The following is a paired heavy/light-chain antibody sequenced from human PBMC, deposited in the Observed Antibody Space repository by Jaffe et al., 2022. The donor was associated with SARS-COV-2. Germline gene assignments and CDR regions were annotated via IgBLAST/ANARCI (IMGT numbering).Heavy chain of an antibody. J-gene: IGHJ6*02. CDR3: AACSGKLLWDRYGMDV. CDR1: GFTFSNSG. V-gene: IGHV3-23*01. CDR2: INPRGEHT. Sequence: EVQLLESGGGLVQSGGSLRLSCGASGFTFSNSGMSWVRQTPGGRLEWVSSINPRGEHTYYADSVRGRLRISRDNSKNTLSLQMDSLRADDTGVYYCAACSGKLLWDRYGMDVWGQGTTVTVSS. D-gene: IGHD2-2*01.
Light chain of an antibody. V-gene: IGLV1-51*01. CDR2: DSD. Sequence: QSILTQPPSVSAAPGQKVTIFCSGSSSNIGNNYVSWYQQLPGTAPKLLIYDSDKRPSGVPDRFSGSKSGTSATLGITGLQTGDEGDYYCGAWDNTLSAGVFGGGTKVTVL. CDR3: GAWDNTLSAGV. J-gene: IGLJ3*02. CDR1: SSNIGNNY.